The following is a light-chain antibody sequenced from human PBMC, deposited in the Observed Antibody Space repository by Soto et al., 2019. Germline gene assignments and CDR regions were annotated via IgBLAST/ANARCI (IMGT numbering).Light chain of an antibody. V-gene: IGKV3-15*01. CDR3: QQYNNWPRAA. J-gene: IGKJ4*01. CDR1: QSISSN. CDR2: RTS. Sequence: VISQSPASLSMSPGERATLSCRASQSISSNLAWYQQKPGQAPRLLMFRTSSRATGFPARFSGSGSGTEFNLTISSLQSEDCGVYYCQQYNNWPRAAFGGGSKVDI.